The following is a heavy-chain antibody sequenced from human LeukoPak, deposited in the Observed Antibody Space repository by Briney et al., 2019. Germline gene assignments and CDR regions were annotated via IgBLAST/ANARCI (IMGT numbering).Heavy chain of an antibody. CDR1: GFTFSSYG. Sequence: GGSLRLSCAASGFTFSSYGIHWVRQAPGKGLEWVAFIRFDGSNTYYADSVKGRFTISRDNAKNSLYLQMNSLRAEDTAVYYCARDQNYYGSGSQNYYYYYYMDVWGKGTTVTVSS. CDR2: IRFDGSNT. CDR3: ARDQNYYGSGSQNYYYYYYMDV. V-gene: IGHV3-30*02. J-gene: IGHJ6*03. D-gene: IGHD3-10*01.